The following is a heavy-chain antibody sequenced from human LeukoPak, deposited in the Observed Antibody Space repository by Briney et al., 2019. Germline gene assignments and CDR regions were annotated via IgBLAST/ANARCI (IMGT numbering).Heavy chain of an antibody. V-gene: IGHV3-74*01. CDR2: INSDGSST. Sequence: PGGSLRLSCAASGFTFSSYWMHWVRQAPGKGLVWVSRINSDGSSTNYADSVKGRFTISRDNAKNTLYLQMNSLRAEDTAVYYCARGSYYYGSSGLDAFDIWGQGTMVTVSP. CDR3: ARGSYYYGSSGLDAFDI. D-gene: IGHD3-22*01. J-gene: IGHJ3*02. CDR1: GFTFSSYW.